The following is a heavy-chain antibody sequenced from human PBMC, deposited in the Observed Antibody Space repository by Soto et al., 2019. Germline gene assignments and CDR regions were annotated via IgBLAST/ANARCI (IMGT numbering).Heavy chain of an antibody. V-gene: IGHV4-59*08. CDR2: ISHSGTT. J-gene: IGHJ5*02. CDR3: ARSGGSAGWFDP. Sequence: SETLSLTCTVSGTSISSYYWSWIRQPPGKGLEWIGSISHSGTTFYSSSLKSRVTISKNASKNQFSLKVNSVIAADTAVYYCARSGGSAGWFDPWGPGSLVTVSS. D-gene: IGHD2-15*01. CDR1: GTSISSYY.